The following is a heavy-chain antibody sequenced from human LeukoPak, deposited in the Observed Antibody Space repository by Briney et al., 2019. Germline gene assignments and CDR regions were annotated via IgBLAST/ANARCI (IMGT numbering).Heavy chain of an antibody. V-gene: IGHV3-23*01. CDR3: AIFGSGSYYMDV. Sequence: PGGSLRLSCAASGFTFSSYAMSWVRQAPGKGLEWVSAISGSGGSTYYADSVKGRFTISRDNSKNTLYLQMNSLRAEDTTVYYCAIFGSGSYYMDVWGKGTTVTVSS. CDR1: GFTFSSYA. J-gene: IGHJ6*03. CDR2: ISGSGGST. D-gene: IGHD3-22*01.